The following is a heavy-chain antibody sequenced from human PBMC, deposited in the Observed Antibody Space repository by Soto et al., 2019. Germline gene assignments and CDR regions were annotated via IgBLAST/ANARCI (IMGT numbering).Heavy chain of an antibody. CDR1: GFTFDDYA. CDR2: ISWNSGSI. V-gene: IGHV3-9*01. CDR3: AKDIEEGIVATGTNYFDY. Sequence: PGGSLRLSCAASGFTFDDYAMHWFRQAPGKGLEWVSGISWNSGSIGYADSVKGRFTISRDNAKNSLYLQMNSLRAEDTALYYCAKDIEEGIVATGTNYFDYWGQGTLVTVSS. D-gene: IGHD5-12*01. J-gene: IGHJ4*02.